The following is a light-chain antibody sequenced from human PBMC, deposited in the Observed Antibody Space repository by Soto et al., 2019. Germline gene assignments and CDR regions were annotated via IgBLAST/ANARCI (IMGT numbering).Light chain of an antibody. Sequence: AIQMTQSPSSLSASVGDRVTITCRASQGIRSELGWYQQKPGKAPNLLIYDASSLESGVPSRFSGSGSGTEFTLTISSLQPDDFATYYCQQYNTYSRTFGQGTKV. J-gene: IGKJ1*01. CDR1: QGIRSE. CDR2: DAS. CDR3: QQYNTYSRT. V-gene: IGKV1-13*02.